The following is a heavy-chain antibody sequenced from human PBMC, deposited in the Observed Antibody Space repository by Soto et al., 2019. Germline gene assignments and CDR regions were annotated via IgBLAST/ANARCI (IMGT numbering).Heavy chain of an antibody. D-gene: IGHD1-26*01. J-gene: IGHJ4*02. CDR1: GYSFTGYW. V-gene: IGHV5-10-1*01. CDR2: MDPSDSYT. CDR3: ARHDGSSGSVDY. Sequence: GESLKISCKGSGYSFTGYWITWLRQMPGKGLEWMGRMDPSDSYTNYSPSFQGHVTISADKSISTAYLQWSSLKASDTAMYYCARHDGSSGSVDYWGQGTLVTVSS.